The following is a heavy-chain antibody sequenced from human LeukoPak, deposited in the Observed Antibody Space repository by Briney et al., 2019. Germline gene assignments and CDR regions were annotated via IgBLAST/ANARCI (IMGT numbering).Heavy chain of an antibody. J-gene: IGHJ5*02. CDR3: AKGKAYNTDNWFDP. CDR1: GFTFSSYA. CDR2: ISGSGGST. D-gene: IGHD5-18*01. Sequence: PGGSLRLSCAASGFTFSSYAMSWVRQAPGKGLEWVSAISGSGGSTYYADSVKGRFTISRGNSKNTLYLQMNSLRAEDTAVYYCAKGKAYNTDNWFDPWGQGTLVTVSS. V-gene: IGHV3-23*01.